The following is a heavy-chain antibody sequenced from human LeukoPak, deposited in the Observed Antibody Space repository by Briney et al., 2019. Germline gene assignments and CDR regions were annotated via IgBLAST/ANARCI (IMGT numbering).Heavy chain of an antibody. D-gene: IGHD3-10*01. Sequence: SETLSLTCTVSGGSVSSGSYYWSWIRQPPGKGLEWIGYIYYSGSTNYNPSLKSRVTISVDTSKNQFSLKLSSVTAADTAVYYCARASMVRDFDPWGQGTLVTVSS. CDR1: GGSVSSGSYY. V-gene: IGHV4-61*01. CDR2: IYYSGST. J-gene: IGHJ5*02. CDR3: ARASMVRDFDP.